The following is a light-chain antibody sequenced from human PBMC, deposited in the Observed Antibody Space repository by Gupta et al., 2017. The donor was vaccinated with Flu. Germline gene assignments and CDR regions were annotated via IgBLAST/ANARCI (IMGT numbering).Light chain of an antibody. CDR3: QQNDNAPLT. CDR1: QTITRY. Sequence: DIQMTQSPSSLSASVGDRVTITCRASQTITRYLNWYRQKPGKAPKLLIYATSSLQGGVPSRFIGSGSGTDFTLTISGLQPEDSATYYCQQNDNAPLTFGGGTKVEI. J-gene: IGKJ4*01. V-gene: IGKV1-39*01. CDR2: ATS.